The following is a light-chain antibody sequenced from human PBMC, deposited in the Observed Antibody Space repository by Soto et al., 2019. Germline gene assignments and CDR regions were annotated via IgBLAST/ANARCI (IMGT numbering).Light chain of an antibody. CDR2: KAS. CDR3: QQYNSYIT. V-gene: IGKV1-5*03. CDR1: QSISSW. Sequence: DIQMTQSPSTLSASVGDKVTITCRASQSISSWLAWYQQKPGKAPKLLIYKASTLESGVPSNFSGSGSGTEFTLTISSLQPDDFATYYCQQYNSYITFGQGTRLEIK. J-gene: IGKJ5*01.